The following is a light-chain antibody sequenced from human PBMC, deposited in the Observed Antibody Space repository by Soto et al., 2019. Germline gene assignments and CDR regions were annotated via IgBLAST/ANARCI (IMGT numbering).Light chain of an antibody. CDR2: AAS. J-gene: IGKJ5*01. CDR1: QSISKY. V-gene: IGKV1-39*01. CDR3: QQNYSTPRT. Sequence: DLQMSQSQSSLSESVGNRVTITSRASQSISKYLNWYQQKQGKAPKFMIYAASSLQSGVPSRFSGSGSGTDFTITISSLKNEDFATYYCQQNYSTPRTFGQGTRLEI.